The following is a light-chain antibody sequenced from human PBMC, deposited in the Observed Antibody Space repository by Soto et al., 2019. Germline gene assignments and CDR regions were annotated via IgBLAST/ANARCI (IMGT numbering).Light chain of an antibody. CDR2: AAS. J-gene: IGKJ4*01. CDR1: QDISSW. V-gene: IGKV1-12*01. Sequence: DILMTQSPSSVSASVGDRVTITCRASQDISSWLAWYQHHPGKAPKLLIYAASSFQSWVPSMFIGSGSGTDFALSRCSLQPEDVATSYCQPANRFPLTFDGGTKVEIK. CDR3: QPANRFPLT.